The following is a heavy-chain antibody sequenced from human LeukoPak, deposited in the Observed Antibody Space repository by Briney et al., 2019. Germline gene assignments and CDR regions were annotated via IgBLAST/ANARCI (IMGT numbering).Heavy chain of an antibody. D-gene: IGHD1-26*01. CDR1: GGSISSSIYY. CDR3: AREGGNYRFDY. CDR2: IHYSGNT. V-gene: IGHV4-39*07. Sequence: PSETLSLTCTVSGGSISSSIYYWGWIRQPPGKGLEWIGSIHYSGNTYYNPSLKSRVTISVDTSKNQFSLKLNSVTAADTAVYYCAREGGNYRFDYWGQGALVTVSS. J-gene: IGHJ4*02.